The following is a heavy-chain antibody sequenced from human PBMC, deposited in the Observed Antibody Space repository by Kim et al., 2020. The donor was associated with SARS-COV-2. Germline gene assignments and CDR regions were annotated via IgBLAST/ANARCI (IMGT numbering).Heavy chain of an antibody. D-gene: IGHD6-19*01. CDR2: T. J-gene: IGHJ4*02. Sequence: TYYNPSLKSRVTISVDTSKNQFSLKLSSVTAADTAVYYCARRQQWLALDYWGQGTLVTVSS. CDR3: ARRQQWLALDY. V-gene: IGHV4-39*01.